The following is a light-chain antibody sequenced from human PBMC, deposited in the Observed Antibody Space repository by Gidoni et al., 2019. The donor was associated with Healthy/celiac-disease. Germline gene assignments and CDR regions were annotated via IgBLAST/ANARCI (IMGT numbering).Light chain of an antibody. V-gene: IGKV4-1*01. CDR2: WES. Sequence: DIVMTQSPDSLAVSLGDRSTINCKSSQSVLYSPNNKNYLAWYQQKPGQPHKLLIYWESTRESGVPDRFSGSGSETDFTLTISSLQAEDVAVYYCQQYYSTPFTFGPGTKVDIK. J-gene: IGKJ3*01. CDR1: QSVLYSPNNKNY. CDR3: QQYYSTPFT.